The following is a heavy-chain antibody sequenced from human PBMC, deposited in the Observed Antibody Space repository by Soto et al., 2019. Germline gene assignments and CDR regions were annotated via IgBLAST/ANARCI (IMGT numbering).Heavy chain of an antibody. CDR1: GFTFGGYA. J-gene: IGHJ4*02. Sequence: GGSLRLSCAASGFTFGGYAMSWVRQAPGRGLEWVSGISHSGSATYYADSVKGRFTISRDNSRNTLYLQMNSLGAEDTAVYYCAKDRSIRYDHPVDYWGQGTLVTVSS. D-gene: IGHD3-16*01. V-gene: IGHV3-23*01. CDR3: AKDRSIRYDHPVDY. CDR2: ISHSGSAT.